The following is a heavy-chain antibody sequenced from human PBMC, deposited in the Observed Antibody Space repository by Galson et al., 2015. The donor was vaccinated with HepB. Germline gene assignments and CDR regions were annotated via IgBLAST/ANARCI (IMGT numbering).Heavy chain of an antibody. Sequence: SLRLSCAASGFTFSDYYMSWIRQAPGKGLEWVSHISSSGSTIYYADSVKGRFTISRDNAKNSLYLQMNSLRAEDTAVYYCARENPNGITGTVGGFDYWGQGTLVTVSS. V-gene: IGHV3-11*01. CDR3: ARENPNGITGTVGGFDY. D-gene: IGHD1-7*01. CDR1: GFTFSDYY. CDR2: ISSSGSTI. J-gene: IGHJ4*02.